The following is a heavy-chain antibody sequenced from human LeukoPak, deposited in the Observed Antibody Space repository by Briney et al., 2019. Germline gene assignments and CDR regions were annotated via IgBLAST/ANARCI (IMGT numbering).Heavy chain of an antibody. V-gene: IGHV1-24*01. CDR2: FDPEDGET. CDR1: GYTLTELS. CDR3: ARDTGYYDSSGYPMYYFDY. D-gene: IGHD3-22*01. J-gene: IGHJ4*02. Sequence: GASVKVSCKVSGYTLTELSMHWVRQAPGKGLEWMGGFDPEDGETIYAQKFQGRVTMTEDTSTDTAYMELSSLRSEDTAVYYCARDTGYYDSSGYPMYYFDYWGQGTLVTVSS.